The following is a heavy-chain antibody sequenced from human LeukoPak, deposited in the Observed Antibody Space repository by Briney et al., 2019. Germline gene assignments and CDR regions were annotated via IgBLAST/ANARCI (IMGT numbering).Heavy chain of an antibody. V-gene: IGHV3-23*01. Sequence: GGSLRLSCAASGFTFSSYAMSWVRQAPGKGLEWVSAISGSGGSTYYADSVKGRFTISRDNSKNTLYLQMNSLRAEDTAVYYCAKDTMVRGGDNYYYYGMDVWGQGTTVTVSS. CDR1: GFTFSSYA. CDR3: AKDTMVRGGDNYYYYGMDV. CDR2: ISGSGGST. J-gene: IGHJ6*02. D-gene: IGHD3-10*01.